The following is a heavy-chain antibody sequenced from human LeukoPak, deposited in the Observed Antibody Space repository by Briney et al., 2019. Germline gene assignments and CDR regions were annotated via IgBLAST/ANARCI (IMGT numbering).Heavy chain of an antibody. CDR2: INPSGGST. Sequence: GASVKVSCKASGYTFTSYYMHWVRQAPGQGLEWMGIINPSGGSTSYAQKFQGRVTMTRDTSTSTVYMELSSLRSDDTAVYYCARGGCSGGSCLDAFDIWGQGTMVTVSS. CDR3: ARGGCSGGSCLDAFDI. CDR1: GYTFTSYY. D-gene: IGHD2-15*01. J-gene: IGHJ3*02. V-gene: IGHV1-46*01.